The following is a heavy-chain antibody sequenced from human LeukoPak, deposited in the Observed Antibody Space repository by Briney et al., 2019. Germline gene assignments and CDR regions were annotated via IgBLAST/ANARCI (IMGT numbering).Heavy chain of an antibody. J-gene: IGHJ5*02. CDR1: GYTFTGYY. CDR3: ARDIVMVTYWFDP. V-gene: IGHV1-2*02. Sequence: GASVKVSCKASGYTFTGYYMHWVRQTPGQGLEWMGWINPNSGGTNYAQKFQGRVTMTRDTSISTAYMELSRLRSDDTAVYYCARDIVMVTYWFDPWGQRTLVSVSS. CDR2: INPNSGGT. D-gene: IGHD5-18*01.